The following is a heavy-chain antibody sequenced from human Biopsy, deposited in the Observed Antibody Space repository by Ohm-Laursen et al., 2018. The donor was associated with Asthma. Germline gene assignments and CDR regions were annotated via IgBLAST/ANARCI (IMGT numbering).Heavy chain of an antibody. CDR3: RALPTRAMYFDS. V-gene: IGHV3-9*01. CDR1: GLNFEDYV. D-gene: IGHD2-2*01. Sequence: SLRLSCTASGLNFEDYVMHWVRQAPGKGLEWVSGISWNSRSIGYGDSVKGRFTISRDNTKNSLYLQMNSLSPEDTAMYYCRALPTRAMYFDSWGQGTLVTVSS. J-gene: IGHJ4*02. CDR2: ISWNSRSI.